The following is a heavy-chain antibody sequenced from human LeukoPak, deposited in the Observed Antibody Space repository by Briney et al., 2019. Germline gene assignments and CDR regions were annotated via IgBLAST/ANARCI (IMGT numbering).Heavy chain of an antibody. CDR2: LDPNGGTT. CDR3: ARAYNWNGKFDF. J-gene: IGHJ4*02. D-gene: IGHD1-20*01. V-gene: IGHV1-46*01. Sequence: GASVKVSCKASGYSFTRYYIHWVRQAPGQGLEWMGILDPNGGTTNYAQKFQNRVTMTRDTSTSTVYMELSSLKSEDTAIYYCARAYNWNGKFDFWGQRTLVTVST. CDR1: GYSFTRYY.